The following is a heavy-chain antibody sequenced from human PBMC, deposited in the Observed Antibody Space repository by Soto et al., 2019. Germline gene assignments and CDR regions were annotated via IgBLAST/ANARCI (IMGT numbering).Heavy chain of an antibody. J-gene: IGHJ5*02. V-gene: IGHV4-31*03. CDR2: IYYSGST. CDR3: ARGFYGLVRVDP. Sequence: QVQLQESGPGLVKPSQTLSLTCTVYGGSISSGGYYWSWIRQHPGKGLEWIGYIYYSGSTYYNPSLKSRVTISVDTSKNQFSLKLSSVTAADTAVYYCARGFYGLVRVDPWGQGTLVTVSS. D-gene: IGHD6-13*01. CDR1: GGSISSGGYY.